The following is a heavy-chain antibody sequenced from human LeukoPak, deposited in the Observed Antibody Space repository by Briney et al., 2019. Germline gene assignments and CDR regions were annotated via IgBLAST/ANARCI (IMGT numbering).Heavy chain of an antibody. CDR3: ARLVAGQYYGSGNWFDP. CDR1: GGSISSYY. V-gene: IGHV4-59*08. J-gene: IGHJ5*02. CDR2: IYYSGST. D-gene: IGHD3-10*01. Sequence: SETLSLTCTVSGGSISSYYWSWIRQPPGKGLEWIGYIYYSGSTNYNPSLKSRVTISVDTFKNQFSLKLSSVTAADTAVYYCARLVAGQYYGSGNWFDPWGQGTLVTVSS.